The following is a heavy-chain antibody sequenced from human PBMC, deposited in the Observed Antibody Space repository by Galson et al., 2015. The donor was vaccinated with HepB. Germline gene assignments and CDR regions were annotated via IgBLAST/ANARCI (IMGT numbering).Heavy chain of an antibody. V-gene: IGHV3-7*03. Sequence: RLSCAASGFIFSNYWMNWVRQAPGKGLEWVANIRTDGSDKYYVDSVKGRFTISRDNAKNSLYLQMNSLRAEDTAVYYCGRGDPDYWGQGTLVTVSS. CDR3: GRGDPDY. CDR2: IRTDGSDK. D-gene: IGHD1-26*01. CDR1: GFIFSNYW. J-gene: IGHJ4*02.